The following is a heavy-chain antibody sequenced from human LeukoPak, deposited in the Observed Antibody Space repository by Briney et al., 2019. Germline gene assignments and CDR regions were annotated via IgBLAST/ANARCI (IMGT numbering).Heavy chain of an antibody. Sequence: SETLSLTCAVYGGSFSGYYWSWLRQPPGKGLEWIGEINHTGSPNYNPSLKSRVTISVPTSKNQFSLKLSSVTAADTAVYYCARALWGSFMPPYFDYWGQGTQVTVSS. CDR1: GGSFSGYY. J-gene: IGHJ4*02. V-gene: IGHV4-34*01. D-gene: IGHD3-16*01. CDR3: ARALWGSFMPPYFDY. CDR2: INHTGSP.